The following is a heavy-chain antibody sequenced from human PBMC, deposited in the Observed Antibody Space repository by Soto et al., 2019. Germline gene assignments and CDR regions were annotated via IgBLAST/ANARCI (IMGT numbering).Heavy chain of an antibody. CDR3: ARDRGAQLNYYYGMDV. D-gene: IGHD2-2*01. CDR1: GYTFTGYY. J-gene: IGHJ6*02. Sequence: GASVKVSCKASGYTFTGYYMHWVRQAPGQGLEWMGWINPNSGGTNYAQKFQGRVTMTRDTSISTAYMELSRLRSDDTAVYYCARDRGAQLNYYYGMDVWGQGTTVTVS. V-gene: IGHV1-2*02. CDR2: INPNSGGT.